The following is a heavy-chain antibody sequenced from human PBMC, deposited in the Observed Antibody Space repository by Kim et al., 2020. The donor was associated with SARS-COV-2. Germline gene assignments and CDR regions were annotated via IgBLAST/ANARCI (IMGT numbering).Heavy chain of an antibody. V-gene: IGHV3-30*18. CDR2: ISYDGSNK. CDR1: GFTFSSYG. Sequence: GGSLRLSCAASGFTFSSYGMHWVRQAPGKGLEWVAVISYDGSNKYYADSVKGRFTISRDNSKNTLYLQMNSLRAEDTAVYYCAKDEGFGVVIPGLDYWGQGTLVTVSS. D-gene: IGHD3-3*01. J-gene: IGHJ4*02. CDR3: AKDEGFGVVIPGLDY.